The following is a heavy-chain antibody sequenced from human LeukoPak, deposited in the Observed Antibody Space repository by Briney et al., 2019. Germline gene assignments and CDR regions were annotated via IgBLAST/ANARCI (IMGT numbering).Heavy chain of an antibody. CDR2: IIPIFGTA. Sequence: SVKVSCKASGGTFSSYAISWVRQAPGQGLEWMGGIIPIFGTANYAQKFQGRVTITTDESTSTAYMKLSSLRTEGTAVYYCARGSQDSSGYYYVGFDYWGQGTLVTVSS. J-gene: IGHJ4*01. D-gene: IGHD3-22*01. CDR1: GGTFSSYA. V-gene: IGHV1-69*05. CDR3: ARGSQDSSGYYYVGFDY.